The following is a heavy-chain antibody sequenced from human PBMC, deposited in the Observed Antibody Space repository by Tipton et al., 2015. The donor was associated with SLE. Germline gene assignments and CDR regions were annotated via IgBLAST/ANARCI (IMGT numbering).Heavy chain of an antibody. CDR3: ARAPPYGDSFDY. Sequence: TLSLTCAVSGYSISSGYYWGWIRQPPGKGLEWIGNIYSSGSTNYNPSLKSRVTISLDTSKNQFSLKLSSVTAADTAVYYCARAPPYGDSFDYWGQGTLVTVSS. D-gene: IGHD4-17*01. CDR2: IYSSGST. J-gene: IGHJ4*02. V-gene: IGHV4-38-2*01. CDR1: GYSISSGYY.